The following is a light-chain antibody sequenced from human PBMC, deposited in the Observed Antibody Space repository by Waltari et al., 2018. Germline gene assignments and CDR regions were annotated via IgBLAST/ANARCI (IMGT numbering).Light chain of an antibody. J-gene: IGKJ4*01. CDR3: QQYYNYPGT. V-gene: IGKV1-5*03. CDR2: NAS. CDR1: QNINRW. Sequence: DIQLTQSPSTLSAYVGDRVTITCRASQNINRWLAWYQQKPGKAPRLLIHNASNLENKVTSSFSGSVSGTEFTLTISGLQPGDFATYYCQQYYNYPGTFGGGTKVEI.